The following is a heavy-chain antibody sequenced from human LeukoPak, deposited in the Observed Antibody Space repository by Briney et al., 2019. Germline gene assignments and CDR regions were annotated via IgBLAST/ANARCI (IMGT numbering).Heavy chain of an antibody. CDR2: ISWNSGSI. J-gene: IGHJ1*01. CDR1: GFTLDDYA. CDR3: AKGGYYYDSSGYYAQYFQH. D-gene: IGHD3-22*01. V-gene: IGHV3-9*01. Sequence: PGRSLRLSCAASGFTLDDYAMHWVRQAPGKGLEWVSGISWNSGSIGYADSVKGRFTISRDNAKNSLYLQMNSLRAEDTALYYCAKGGYYYDSSGYYAQYFQHWGQGTLVTVSS.